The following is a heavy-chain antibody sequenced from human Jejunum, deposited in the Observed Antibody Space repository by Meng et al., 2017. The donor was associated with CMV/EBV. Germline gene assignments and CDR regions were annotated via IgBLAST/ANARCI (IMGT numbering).Heavy chain of an antibody. J-gene: IGHJ4*02. CDR3: AKATDFDH. CDR1: GFTFSSHS. D-gene: IGHD4-11*01. Sequence: SCVASGFTFSSHSMSWVRQAPGKGLEWVANIKQDGSEKNYVDSVKGRFTISRDNAKNSLYLQMNSLRAEDTAVYYCAKATDFDHWGQGTLVTVSS. V-gene: IGHV3-7*03. CDR2: IKQDGSEK.